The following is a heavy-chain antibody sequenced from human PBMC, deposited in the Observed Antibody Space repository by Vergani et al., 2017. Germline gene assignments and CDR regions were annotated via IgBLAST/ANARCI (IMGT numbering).Heavy chain of an antibody. CDR2: INHSGST. J-gene: IGHJ6*02. CDR3: ARAGGYCSGGSCGYRGSHQHYYYYGMDV. Sequence: QVQLQESGPGLVKPSETLSLTCTVSGGSISGYYWSWIRQPPGKGLEWIGEINHSGSTNYNPSLKSRVTISVDTSKNQFSLKLSSVTAADTAVYYCARAGGYCSGGSCGYRGSHQHYYYYGMDVWGQGTTVTVSS. D-gene: IGHD2-15*01. CDR1: GGSISGYY. V-gene: IGHV4-34*01.